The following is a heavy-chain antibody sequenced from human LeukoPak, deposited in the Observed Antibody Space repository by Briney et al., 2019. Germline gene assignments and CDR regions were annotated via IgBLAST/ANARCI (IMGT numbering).Heavy chain of an antibody. V-gene: IGHV1-2*02. CDR3: ARVSNYGGNSGEDAFDI. D-gene: IGHD4-23*01. J-gene: IGHJ3*02. CDR1: GYTFTGYY. Sequence: ASVKVSCKASGYTFTGYYMHWVRQAPGQGLEWMGWINPNSGGTNYAQKFQGRVTMTRDTSISTAYMELSRLRSDDTAVYYCARVSNYGGNSGEDAFDIWGQGTMVTVSS. CDR2: INPNSGGT.